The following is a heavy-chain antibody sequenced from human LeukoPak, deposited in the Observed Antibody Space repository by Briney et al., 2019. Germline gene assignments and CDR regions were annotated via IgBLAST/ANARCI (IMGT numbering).Heavy chain of an antibody. V-gene: IGHV3-48*01. CDR2: ISPSATTI. CDR3: AKYLPTVVTTD. D-gene: IGHD4-23*01. J-gene: IGHJ4*02. Sequence: GGSLRLSCAASAFTFSGYSMNWVRQAPGKGLEWVSYISPSATTIYYADSVKGRFTISRDNAKNSLYLQMNSLRAEDTAVYYCAKYLPTVVTTDWGQGTLVTVSS. CDR1: AFTFSGYS.